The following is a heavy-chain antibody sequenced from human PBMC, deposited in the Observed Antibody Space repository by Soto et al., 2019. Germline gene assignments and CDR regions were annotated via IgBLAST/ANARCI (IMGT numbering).Heavy chain of an antibody. V-gene: IGHV1-69*13. CDR3: AIGPYLILHSPGTHWFDP. J-gene: IGHJ5*02. D-gene: IGHD3-10*01. CDR1: GGTFSSYA. CDR2: IIPIFGTA. Sequence: SVKVSCKASGGTFSSYAISWVRQAPGQGLEWMGGIIPIFGTANYAQKFQGRVTITADESTSTAYMELSSLRSEDTAVYYCAIGPYLILHSPGTHWFDPWGQGTLVTVSS.